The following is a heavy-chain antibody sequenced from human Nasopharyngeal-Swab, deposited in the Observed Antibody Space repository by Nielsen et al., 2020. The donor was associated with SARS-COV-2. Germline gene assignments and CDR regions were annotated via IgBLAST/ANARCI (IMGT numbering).Heavy chain of an antibody. Sequence: GSLRLSCTVSGDSISDDEYYWTWIRQPPGKGLEWIGEINHSGSTNYNPSLKSRVTLSVDTSKNQFSLKLTSVTAADTAVYYCARGYAWYFDLWGRGTLVTVSS. CDR3: ARGYAWYFDL. CDR1: GDSISDDEYY. D-gene: IGHD4-17*01. J-gene: IGHJ2*01. V-gene: IGHV4-34*01. CDR2: INHSGST.